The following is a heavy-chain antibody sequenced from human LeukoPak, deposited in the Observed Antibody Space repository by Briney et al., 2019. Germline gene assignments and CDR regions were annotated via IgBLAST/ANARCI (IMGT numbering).Heavy chain of an antibody. Sequence: SKSGPTLVNPTQTLTLTCTFSGFSLSTSGMCVSWIRQPPGKALEWLARIDWDDGKYYSTSLKTRLTISKDTSKNQVVLTMTNMDRVDTATYFCARMGCGSYPNYFDYWGQGTLVTVSS. CDR2: IDWDDGK. V-gene: IGHV2-70*11. J-gene: IGHJ4*02. CDR1: GFSLSTSGMC. D-gene: IGHD1-26*01. CDR3: ARMGCGSYPNYFDY.